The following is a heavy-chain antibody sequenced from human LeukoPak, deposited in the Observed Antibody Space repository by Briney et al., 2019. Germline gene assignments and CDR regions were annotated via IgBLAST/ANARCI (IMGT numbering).Heavy chain of an antibody. CDR1: GFSFPNYW. J-gene: IGHJ3*02. D-gene: IGHD3-10*01. CDR3: ARETFGGTAFDI. V-gene: IGHV5-51*01. CDR2: IYPEDSDT. Sequence: GESLQISSKGSGFSFPNYWIGWVRQMPGKGLVWMGIIYPEDSDTRYSPSFQGHVTMSADTSIMTAYLHWSSLKTSDTAMYYCARETFGGTAFDIWGQGTMVTVSS.